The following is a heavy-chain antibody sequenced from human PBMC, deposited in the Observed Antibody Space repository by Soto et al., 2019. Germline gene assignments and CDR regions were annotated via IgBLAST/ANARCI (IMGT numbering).Heavy chain of an antibody. CDR3: ASGIGSYHAPLVLDD. V-gene: IGHV3-73*01. J-gene: IGHJ4*02. CDR2: IRRKANNYAT. D-gene: IGHD1-26*01. Sequence: GGSLRLSCAVSGPTFSGSAMHWVRQASGKGLEWVGHIRRKANNYATAYAASVKGRFTISRDDSKNTAYLQMNSLKTEDTAVYYCASGIGSYHAPLVLDDWGPGTRVTVSS. CDR1: GPTFSGSA.